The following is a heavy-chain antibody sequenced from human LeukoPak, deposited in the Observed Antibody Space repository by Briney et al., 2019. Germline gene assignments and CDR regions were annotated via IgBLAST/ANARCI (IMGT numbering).Heavy chain of an antibody. J-gene: IGHJ4*02. CDR3: ARERPGNYYDSSGYHDY. D-gene: IGHD3-22*01. Sequence: KPSETLSLTCGVYGGSLSSYYWSWIRQSPGKGLEWIGEINHSGSTNYNPSLKSRVTISVDTSKNQFSLKLSSVTAADTAVYYCARERPGNYYDSSGYHDYWGQGTLVAVSS. V-gene: IGHV4-34*01. CDR1: GGSLSSYY. CDR2: INHSGST.